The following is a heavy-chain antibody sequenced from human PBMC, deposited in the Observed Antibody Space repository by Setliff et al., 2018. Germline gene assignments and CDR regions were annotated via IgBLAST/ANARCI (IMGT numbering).Heavy chain of an antibody. CDR2: IKRITDSGTT. D-gene: IGHD5-12*01. CDR3: AKRSSGNNFDN. Sequence: GGSLRLSCTASGFTFSNAWMSWVRQAPGKGLEWVGRIKRITDSGTTDHAAPVKGRFTVSRDYSISTLYLQMNSLKTEDTAIYYCAKRSSGNNFDNWGPGTLVTVSS. V-gene: IGHV3-15*01. J-gene: IGHJ4*02. CDR1: GFTFSNAW.